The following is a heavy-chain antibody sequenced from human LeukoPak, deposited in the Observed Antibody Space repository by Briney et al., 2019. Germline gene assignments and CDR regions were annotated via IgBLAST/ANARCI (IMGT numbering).Heavy chain of an antibody. CDR3: ARDWYCSGGSCYSFDY. Sequence: GGSLRLSCAASGFTFSSYSMNWVRQAPGKGLEWVSSISSSSSYIYYADSVKGRFTISRDNAKNSLYLQMNSLRAEDTAVYYCARDWYCSGGSCYSFDYWGQGTLVTASS. CDR2: ISSSSSYI. CDR1: GFTFSSYS. V-gene: IGHV3-21*01. J-gene: IGHJ4*02. D-gene: IGHD2-15*01.